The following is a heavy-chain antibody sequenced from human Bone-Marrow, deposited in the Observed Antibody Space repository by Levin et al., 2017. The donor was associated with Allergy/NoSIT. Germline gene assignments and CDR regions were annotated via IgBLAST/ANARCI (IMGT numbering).Heavy chain of an antibody. V-gene: IGHV3-7*01. CDR1: GFSFGNYW. Sequence: PGGSLRLSCVGSGFSFGNYWMSWVRQAPGKGLEWVASIKQDGSDKYFVDSVKGRFIISRDNAKNSSYLQINSLKVEDTAVYYCARGAAAFDYWGQGTLVTVSS. D-gene: IGHD6-13*01. J-gene: IGHJ4*02. CDR3: ARGAAAFDY. CDR2: IKQDGSDK.